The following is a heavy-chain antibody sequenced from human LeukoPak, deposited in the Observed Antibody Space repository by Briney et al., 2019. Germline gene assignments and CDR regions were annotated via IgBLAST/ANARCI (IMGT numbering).Heavy chain of an antibody. CDR1: GFTFSSYG. V-gene: IGHV3-30*18. Sequence: GGSLRLSCVASGFTFSSYGMHWVRQAPGKGLEWVSVISYDGSNKYYADSVKGRFTISRDNSGNTLYLQMNSLRAEDTAVYYCAKRGRGGGEVAGYDCWGQGTLVTVSS. J-gene: IGHJ4*02. D-gene: IGHD6-19*01. CDR2: ISYDGSNK. CDR3: AKRGRGGGEVAGYDC.